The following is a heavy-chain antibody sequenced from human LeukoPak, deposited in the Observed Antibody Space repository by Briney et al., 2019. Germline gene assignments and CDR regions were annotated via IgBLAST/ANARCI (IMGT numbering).Heavy chain of an antibody. D-gene: IGHD6-13*01. V-gene: IGHV4-34*01. CDR3: ARLFTELAAADY. Sequence: PSETLSLTCAVYGGSFSGYYWSWIRQPPGKGLEWIGEINHSGSTNYNPSLKSRVTMSVDTSKNQFSLKLSSVTAADTAMYYCARLFTELAAADYWGQGTLVTVSS. CDR2: INHSGST. J-gene: IGHJ4*02. CDR1: GGSFSGYY.